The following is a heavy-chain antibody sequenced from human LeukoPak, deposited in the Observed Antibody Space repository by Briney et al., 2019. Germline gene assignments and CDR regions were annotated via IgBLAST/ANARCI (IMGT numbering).Heavy chain of an antibody. V-gene: IGHV1-69*01. Sequence: SVKVSCKASGGTFSSYAISWVRQAPGQGLERMGGIIPIFGTANYAQKFQGRVTITADESTSTAYMELSSLRSEDTAVYYCAREYSYGYWGVFDYWGQGTLVTVSS. D-gene: IGHD5-18*01. CDR1: GGTFSSYA. J-gene: IGHJ4*02. CDR3: AREYSYGYWGVFDY. CDR2: IIPIFGTA.